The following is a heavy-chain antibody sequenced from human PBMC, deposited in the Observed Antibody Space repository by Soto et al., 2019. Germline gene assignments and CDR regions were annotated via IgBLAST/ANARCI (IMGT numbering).Heavy chain of an antibody. Sequence: PGGSLRLSCAASGFTFSSYGMHWVRQAPGKGLEWVAVISYDGSNKYYADSVKGRFTISRDNSKNTLYLQMNSLRAEDTAVYYCAKCLGSYCGGDWPDAFDIWGQGTMVTVSS. CDR2: ISYDGSNK. CDR3: AKCLGSYCGGDWPDAFDI. J-gene: IGHJ3*02. D-gene: IGHD2-21*02. CDR1: GFTFSSYG. V-gene: IGHV3-30*18.